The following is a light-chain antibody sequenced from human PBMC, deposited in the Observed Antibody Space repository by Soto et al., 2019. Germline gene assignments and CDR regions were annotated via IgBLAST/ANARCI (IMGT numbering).Light chain of an antibody. V-gene: IGKV4-1*01. CDR3: QQHYTTPRT. CDR1: QSILYSSNNKNY. Sequence: DIVMTQSPDSLAVSLGERATINCKSSQSILYSSNNKNYLAWYQQKPGQPPKLLIYWASTRESGVPYRFSGSGSGTDFTLTISSLQAEDVATYYCQQHYTTPRTFGQGTKVEVK. CDR2: WAS. J-gene: IGKJ1*01.